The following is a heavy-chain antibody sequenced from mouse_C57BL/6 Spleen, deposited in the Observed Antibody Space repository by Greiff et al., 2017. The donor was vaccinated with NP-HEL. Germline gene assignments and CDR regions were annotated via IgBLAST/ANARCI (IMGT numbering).Heavy chain of an antibody. Sequence: VHLHPSQSALFLPFASFPLSFHSSFYTFTIYNIHFLNHTPRQGLEWIGAIYPGNGDTSYNQKFKGKATLTVDKSSSTAYMQLSSLTSEDSAVYFCARSGYSTAMDYWGQGTSVTVSS. D-gene: IGHD2-5*01. J-gene: IGHJ4*01. CDR2: IYPGNGDT. CDR1: FYTFTIYN. V-gene: IGHV1-12*01. CDR3: ARSGYSTAMDY.